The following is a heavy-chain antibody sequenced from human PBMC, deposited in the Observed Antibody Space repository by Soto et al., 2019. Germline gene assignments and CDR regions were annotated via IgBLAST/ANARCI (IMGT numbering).Heavy chain of an antibody. J-gene: IGHJ6*02. CDR1: GYSFSSYW. V-gene: IGHV5-51*01. CDR3: ARHHGSPGSYFGMDV. CDR2: IYPGDSDT. D-gene: IGHD6-13*01. Sequence: GESLKISCKGSGYSFSSYWINWVRQMPGKGLEWMGIIYPGDSDTRYSPSFQGQVTISADKSISTAYLQWRSLKASDTAMYYCARHHGSPGSYFGMDVWGQGTTVTVSS.